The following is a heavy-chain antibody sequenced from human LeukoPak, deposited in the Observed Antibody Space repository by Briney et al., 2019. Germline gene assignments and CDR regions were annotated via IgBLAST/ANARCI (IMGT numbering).Heavy chain of an antibody. CDR3: ARDATYCSGTSCYYYYYYMDV. CDR1: GGSISSYY. D-gene: IGHD2-2*01. V-gene: IGHV4-4*07. J-gene: IGHJ6*03. Sequence: SETLSLTCTVSGGSISSYYWSWIRQPAGKGLEWIGRIYTSGSTNYNPSLKSRVTMSVDTSKNQFSLKLSSVTAADTAVYYCARDATYCSGTSCYYYYYYMDVWGKGTTVTVSS. CDR2: IYTSGST.